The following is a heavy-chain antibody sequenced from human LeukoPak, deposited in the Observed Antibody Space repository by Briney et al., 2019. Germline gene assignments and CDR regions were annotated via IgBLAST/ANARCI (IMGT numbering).Heavy chain of an antibody. J-gene: IGHJ4*02. D-gene: IGHD3-3*01. CDR3: ARDASAYY. CDR1: GGSISSSNW. V-gene: IGHV3-7*01. Sequence: PSGTLSLTCAVSGGSISSSNWWSWVRQAPGKGLEWVATIKPDGSEKYYVDSVKGRFTISRDNAKRSLFLQMDSLRAEDTAVYYCARDASAYYWGQGTLVTVSS. CDR2: IKPDGSEK.